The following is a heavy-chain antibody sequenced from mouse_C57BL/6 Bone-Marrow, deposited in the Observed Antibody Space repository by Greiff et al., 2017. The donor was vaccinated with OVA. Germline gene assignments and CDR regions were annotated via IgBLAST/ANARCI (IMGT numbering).Heavy chain of an antibody. CDR3: ARRIYYDYDNYAMDY. V-gene: IGHV1-61*01. Sequence: QVQLQQPGAELVRPGSSVKLSCKASGYTFTSYWMDWVKQRPGQGLEWIGIIYPSDSETHYNQKFKDKATLTVDKSSSTAYMQLSSLTSEDSAVYYCARRIYYDYDNYAMDYWGQGTSVTVSS. D-gene: IGHD2-4*01. CDR2: IYPSDSET. J-gene: IGHJ4*01. CDR1: GYTFTSYW.